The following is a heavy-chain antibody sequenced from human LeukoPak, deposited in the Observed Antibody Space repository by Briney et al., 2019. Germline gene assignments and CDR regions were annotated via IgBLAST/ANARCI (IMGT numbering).Heavy chain of an antibody. V-gene: IGHV3-NL1*01. Sequence: GGSLRLSCAASAFSFSSYGMHWVRQAPGKGLEWVAVICTDGGSTYYADSVKGRFTISRDNSKNTLYLQMSSLRAEDTAVYYCVKAIPAAWGAFDIWGQGTMVIVSS. CDR2: ICTDGGST. CDR3: VKAIPAAWGAFDI. D-gene: IGHD6-25*01. CDR1: AFSFSSYG. J-gene: IGHJ3*02.